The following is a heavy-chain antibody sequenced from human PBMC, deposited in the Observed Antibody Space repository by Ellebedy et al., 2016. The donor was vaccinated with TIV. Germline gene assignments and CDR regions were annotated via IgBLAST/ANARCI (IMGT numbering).Heavy chain of an antibody. D-gene: IGHD4-17*01. V-gene: IGHV1-69*13. CDR3: ARAYSGDYAYFDY. J-gene: IGHJ4*02. Sequence: SVKVSXXASGGTFSSYAISWVRQAPGQGLEWMGGIIPIFGTANYAQKFQGRVTITADESTSTAYMELSSLRSEDTAVYYCARAYSGDYAYFDYWGQGTLVTVSS. CDR2: IIPIFGTA. CDR1: GGTFSSYA.